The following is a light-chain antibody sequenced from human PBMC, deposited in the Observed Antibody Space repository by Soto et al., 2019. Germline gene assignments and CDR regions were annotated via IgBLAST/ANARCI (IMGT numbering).Light chain of an antibody. CDR2: YAS. Sequence: EMVMTQSPATLSVSPGGRVNLSCRASEEVQRKLAWYQQKPGQGPSLLIYYASTRATGVPDRFTGSGSGTEFTLTISSLQSEDFGVYHCQHYSNWPPTFGPGTKVEIK. CDR3: QHYSNWPPT. V-gene: IGKV3-15*01. J-gene: IGKJ3*01. CDR1: EEVQRK.